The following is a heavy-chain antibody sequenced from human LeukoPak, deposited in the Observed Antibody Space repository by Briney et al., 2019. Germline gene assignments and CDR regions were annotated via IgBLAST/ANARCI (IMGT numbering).Heavy chain of an antibody. D-gene: IGHD3-22*01. V-gene: IGHV3-23*01. Sequence: GGSLRLSCAASGVTFSTYAMSWVRQAPGKGLEWVSVISGSGGDTFYADSVKGRFTISRDNSKDTLYLQMSSLRAEDTAVYYCGSGHYYESSNNYYDYWGQGTLVTVSS. J-gene: IGHJ4*02. CDR1: GVTFSTYA. CDR2: ISGSGGDT. CDR3: GSGHYYESSNNYYDY.